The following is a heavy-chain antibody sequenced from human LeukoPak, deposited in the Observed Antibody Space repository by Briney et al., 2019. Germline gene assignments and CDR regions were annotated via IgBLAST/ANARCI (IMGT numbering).Heavy chain of an antibody. J-gene: IGHJ4*02. V-gene: IGHV4-59*08. Sequence: PSETLSLTCTVSGGSINSYYWSWIRQPPGKGLEWIGYIYYSGSTNYNPSLKSRVTISVDTPKNQFSLKLSSVTAADTAVYYCARHGVGTISYPHFGYWGQGTLVTVSS. CDR3: ARHGVGTISYPHFGY. CDR2: IYYSGST. CDR1: GGSINSYY. D-gene: IGHD3-3*01.